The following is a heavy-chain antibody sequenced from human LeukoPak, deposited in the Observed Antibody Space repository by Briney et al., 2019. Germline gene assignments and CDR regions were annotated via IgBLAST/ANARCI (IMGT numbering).Heavy chain of an antibody. CDR1: GFTFSSYG. CDR2: IWYDGSNK. J-gene: IGHJ4*02. Sequence: GRSLRLSCAASGFTFSSYGMHWVRQAPGKGLEWVAVIWYDGSNKYYADSVKGRFTISRDNSKNTLYLQMNSLRAEDTAVYYCARDGGYCSGGSCYPLDYFDYWGQGTLVTVSS. CDR3: ARDGGYCSGGSCYPLDYFDY. V-gene: IGHV3-33*01. D-gene: IGHD2-15*01.